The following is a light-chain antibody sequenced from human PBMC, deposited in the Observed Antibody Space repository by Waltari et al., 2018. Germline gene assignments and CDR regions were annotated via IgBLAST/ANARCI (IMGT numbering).Light chain of an antibody. J-gene: IGKJ1*01. CDR3: QQYYSTPPT. CDR2: WAS. V-gene: IGKV4-1*01. CDR1: HSVLYSSNNYKY. Sequence: DIVMTQSPDSLAVPLGERATLNCQSSHSVLYSSNNYKYSAWYQQKLGPPPKLLIYWASTREAGVPDRFSGSGSGTDFNFTISSLQAEDVAVYHCQQYYSTPPTFGQGTKVEIK.